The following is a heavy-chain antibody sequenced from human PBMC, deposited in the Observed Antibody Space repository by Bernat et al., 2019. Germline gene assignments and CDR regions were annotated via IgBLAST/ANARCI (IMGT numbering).Heavy chain of an antibody. CDR2: ISYDGSNK. V-gene: IGHV3-30*18. J-gene: IGHJ6*02. CDR1: GFTFSSYG. Sequence: QVQLVESGGGVVQPGRSLRLSCAASGFTFSSYGMHWVRQAPGKGLEWVAVISYDGSNKYYADSVKGRFTISRDNSKNTLYLQMHSLSAEDTAMYYCAKDGVVFYYSDGMDVWGQGTTVTVSS. D-gene: IGHD3-3*01. CDR3: AKDGVVFYYSDGMDV.